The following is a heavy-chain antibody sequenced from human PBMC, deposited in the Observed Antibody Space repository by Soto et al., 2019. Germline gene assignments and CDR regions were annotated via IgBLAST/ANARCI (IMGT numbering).Heavy chain of an antibody. Sequence: GASVKVSCKASGYTFTGYYMHWVRQAPGQGLEWMGWINPNSGGTNYAQKFQGWVTMTRDTSISTAYMELSRLRSDDTAVYYCARSPLITIFGAYRPWFDPWGQGTLVTVSS. CDR1: GYTFTGYY. CDR3: ARSPLITIFGAYRPWFDP. V-gene: IGHV1-2*04. CDR2: INPNSGGT. J-gene: IGHJ5*02. D-gene: IGHD3-3*01.